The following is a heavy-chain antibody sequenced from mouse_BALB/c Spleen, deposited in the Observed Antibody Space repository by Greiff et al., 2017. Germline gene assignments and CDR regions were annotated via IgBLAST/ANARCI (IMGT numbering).Heavy chain of an antibody. CDR3: ARTGTRAMDY. Sequence: EVKVVESGGGLVKPGGSLKLSCAASGFTFSSFGMHWVRQAPEKGLEWVAYISSGSSTIYYADTVKGRFTISRDNPKNTLFLQMTSLRSEDTAMYYCARTGTRAMDYWGQGTSVTVSS. V-gene: IGHV5-17*02. CDR1: GFTFSSFG. J-gene: IGHJ4*01. D-gene: IGHD4-1*01. CDR2: ISSGSSTI.